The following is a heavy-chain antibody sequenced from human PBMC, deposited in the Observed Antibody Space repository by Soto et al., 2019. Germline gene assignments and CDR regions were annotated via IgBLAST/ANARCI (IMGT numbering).Heavy chain of an antibody. V-gene: IGHV3-30*18. CDR1: GFTFSSYG. CDR3: AKDFRGITYYFDY. J-gene: IGHJ4*02. CDR2: ISYDGSNK. Sequence: QVQLVESGGGVVQPWRSLRLSCAASGFTFSSYGMHWVRQAPGKGLEWVAVISYDGSNKYYADSVKGRFTIARDNSKNTLYLQMNSLRAEDTAVYYCAKDFRGITYYFDYWGQGTLVTVSS. D-gene: IGHD1-20*01.